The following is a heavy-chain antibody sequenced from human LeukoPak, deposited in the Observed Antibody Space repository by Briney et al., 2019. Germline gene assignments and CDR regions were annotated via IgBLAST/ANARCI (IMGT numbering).Heavy chain of an antibody. CDR2: IYTSEIT. CDR1: GGSISNYY. D-gene: IGHD6-13*01. CDR3: AREGWYSSNWANNWFDP. V-gene: IGHV4-4*07. Sequence: PSETLSLTCTVSGGSISNYYWSWIRQPAGKGLEWIGRIYTSEITNYNPSLKSRVTMSVDTSKNQFSLKLSSVTAADTAVYYCAREGWYSSNWANNWFDPWGQGTLVTVS. J-gene: IGHJ5*02.